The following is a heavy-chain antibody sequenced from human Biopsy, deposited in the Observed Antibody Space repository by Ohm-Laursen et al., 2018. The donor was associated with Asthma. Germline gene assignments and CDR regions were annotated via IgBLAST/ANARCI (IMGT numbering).Heavy chain of an antibody. CDR1: GVALSGYT. V-gene: IGHV1-58*01. Sequence: ASVKVSCNASGVALSGYTFEWVRQARGLGLEWIAWIVFASGATNYDQNFQDRLTVTRDMSAGSVSMELRGLSSTDTAVYYCAAGRTSLQGESLIWGQGTLVSVSS. J-gene: IGHJ4*01. CDR2: IVFASGAT. D-gene: IGHD2/OR15-2a*01. CDR3: AAGRTSLQGESLI.